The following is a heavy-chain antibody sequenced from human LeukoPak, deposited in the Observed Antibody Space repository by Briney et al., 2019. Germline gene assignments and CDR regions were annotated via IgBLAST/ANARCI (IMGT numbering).Heavy chain of an antibody. J-gene: IGHJ6*03. Sequence: SETLSLTCTISGGSISSYYWSWIRQPAGKGLEWIGRIYSSGSTNYNPSLKSRVTMSVDTSQNQFSLKVSSVTAADTAVYYCARGYNWASPIRNFYYMDVWGKGTTVTVSS. V-gene: IGHV4-4*07. D-gene: IGHD1-20*01. CDR1: GGSISSYY. CDR3: ARGYNWASPIRNFYYMDV. CDR2: IYSSGST.